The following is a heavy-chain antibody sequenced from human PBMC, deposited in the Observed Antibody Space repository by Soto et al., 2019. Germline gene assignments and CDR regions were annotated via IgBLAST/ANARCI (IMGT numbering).Heavy chain of an antibody. CDR2: IIPILGIA. V-gene: IGHV1-69*08. Sequence: QVQLVQSGAEVKKPGSSVKVSCKASGGTFSSYTISWVRQAPGQGLEWMGRIIPILGIANYAQKFQGRVTSTADKSTSTAYMELSSLRSEDTAVYYCARDRGSSMVRGVGYGMDVWGQGTTVTVSS. D-gene: IGHD3-10*01. CDR1: GGTFSSYT. J-gene: IGHJ6*02. CDR3: ARDRGSSMVRGVGYGMDV.